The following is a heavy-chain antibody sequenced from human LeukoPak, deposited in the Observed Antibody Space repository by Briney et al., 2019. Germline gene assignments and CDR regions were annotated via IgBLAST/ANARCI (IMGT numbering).Heavy chain of an antibody. CDR3: ATLGEYFDSSGYYYN. D-gene: IGHD3-22*01. Sequence: SETLSLTCTVSGGSISSGDYYWSWIRQPPGKGLEWIGYIYYSGSTYYNPSLKSRVTISVDTSKNQFSLKLTSVTAADTAVYYCATLGEYFDSSGYYYNWGQGTLVTVSS. J-gene: IGHJ4*02. CDR1: GGSISSGDYY. CDR2: IYYSGST. V-gene: IGHV4-30-4*01.